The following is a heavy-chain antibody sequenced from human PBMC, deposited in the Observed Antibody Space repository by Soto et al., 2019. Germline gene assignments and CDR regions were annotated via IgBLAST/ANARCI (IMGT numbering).Heavy chain of an antibody. Sequence: GSLRLSGVVSVFTFSHYDMYWVRQVSGKGLEWVSGIGSDGDTYYAASVKGRFTVSRENDKNSLYLQMRGLRPGDTAVYYCARGNGKNYGPAMGDGFDIWGQGTTVTV. V-gene: IGHV3-13*01. CDR3: ARGNGKNYGPAMGDGFDI. CDR1: VFTFSHYD. CDR2: IGSDGDT. D-gene: IGHD3-10*01. J-gene: IGHJ3*02.